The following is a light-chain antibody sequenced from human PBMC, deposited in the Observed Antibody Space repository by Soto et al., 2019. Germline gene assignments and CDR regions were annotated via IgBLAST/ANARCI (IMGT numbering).Light chain of an antibody. CDR3: QQYYNLPYT. V-gene: IGKV3D-7*01. Sequence: PGERVTLSCRASQSVSSSYLTWYQQTPGQATRLLSYGASTRATGIPARFSGSGSGTDFTLTISSLQPEDFAVYYCQQYYNLPYTFGQGTKLEIK. CDR1: QSVSSSY. J-gene: IGKJ2*01. CDR2: GAS.